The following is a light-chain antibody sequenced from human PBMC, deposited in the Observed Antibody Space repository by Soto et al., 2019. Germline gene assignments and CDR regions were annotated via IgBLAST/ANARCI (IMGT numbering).Light chain of an antibody. CDR1: QYINTR. J-gene: IGKJ5*01. CDR3: QQYNNWPLT. CDR2: QTS. Sequence: EIVLTQSPATLSSFPGDRVTLSCRASQYINTRLAWYQHRPGQAPRLLIYQTSIRAAGIPARFSGSGSGTEFTLTITSLQSEDFAVYCCQQYNNWPLTFGPGTRLEIK. V-gene: IGKV3D-15*01.